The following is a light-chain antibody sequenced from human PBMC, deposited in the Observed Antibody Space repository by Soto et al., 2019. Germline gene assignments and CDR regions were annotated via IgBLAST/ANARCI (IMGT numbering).Light chain of an antibody. J-gene: IGKJ5*01. V-gene: IGKV3-15*01. CDR3: QQYHIWPSIT. CDR1: QSLRSS. CDR2: DAS. Sequence: ETMMTQSPDTLSVSLGERATLSCRASQSLRSSLAWYQQKPGQAPRLLIYDASTRATGIPARFSGSGSGTEFTLTISSLQSEDFAVYYCQQYHIWPSITFGQGTRLEI.